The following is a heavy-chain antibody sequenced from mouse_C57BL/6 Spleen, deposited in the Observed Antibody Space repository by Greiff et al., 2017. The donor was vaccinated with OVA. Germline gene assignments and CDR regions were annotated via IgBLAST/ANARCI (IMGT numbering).Heavy chain of an antibody. CDR1: GYTFTDNE. D-gene: IGHD4-1*01. V-gene: IGHV1-15*01. CDR2: IDPETGGT. CDR3: TRSGANWDGAWFAY. J-gene: IGHJ3*01. Sequence: QVQLQQSGAELVRPGASVTLSCKASGYTFTDNEMHWVKQTPVHGLEWIGAIDPETGGTAYNQKFKGKAILTADKSSSTAYMELRSLTSEDSAVYYCTRSGANWDGAWFAYWGQGTLVTVSA.